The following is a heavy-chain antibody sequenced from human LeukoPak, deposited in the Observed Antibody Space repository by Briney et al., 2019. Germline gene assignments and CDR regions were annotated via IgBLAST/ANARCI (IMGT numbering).Heavy chain of an antibody. CDR2: IRSSSRTI. Sequence: GGSLRLSCAASGFTFSSYSMNWVRQAPGKGLEWVSYIRSSSRTIYYADSVKGRFTISRDNAKNSLYLQMNSLRAEDTAVYYCAKDRLPDGVWSIDYWGQGTLVTVSS. CDR1: GFTFSSYS. CDR3: AKDRLPDGVWSIDY. J-gene: IGHJ4*02. D-gene: IGHD2-8*02. V-gene: IGHV3-48*01.